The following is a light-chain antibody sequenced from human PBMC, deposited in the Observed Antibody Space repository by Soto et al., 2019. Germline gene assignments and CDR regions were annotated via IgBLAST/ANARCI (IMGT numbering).Light chain of an antibody. V-gene: IGLV3-21*04. J-gene: IGLJ2*01. CDR1: NIGSKS. CDR3: QVWDSSSEQVI. CDR2: SDT. Sequence: SYELTQPPSVSVAPGKTARITCGGNNIGSKSVQWYQQKAGQAPVLVIYSDTDRPSGIPERVSGSSSGNTATLTISRVEAGDEADYYCQVWDSSSEQVIFGGGTKLTVL.